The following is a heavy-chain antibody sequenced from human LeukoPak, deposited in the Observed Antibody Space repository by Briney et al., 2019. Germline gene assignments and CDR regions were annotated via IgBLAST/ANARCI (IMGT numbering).Heavy chain of an antibody. CDR1: GYTFTSYY. Sequence: ASVKVSCKASGYTFTSYYMHWVRQAPGQGLEWMGIINPSGGSTSYAQKFQGRVTMTRDTSTSTVYMELSSLRSEDTAVYYCARDPGGNSSSWYGGYYYYYGMDVWGQGTTVTVSS. J-gene: IGHJ6*02. CDR2: INPSGGST. CDR3: ARDPGGNSSSWYGGYYYYYGMDV. D-gene: IGHD6-13*01. V-gene: IGHV1-46*01.